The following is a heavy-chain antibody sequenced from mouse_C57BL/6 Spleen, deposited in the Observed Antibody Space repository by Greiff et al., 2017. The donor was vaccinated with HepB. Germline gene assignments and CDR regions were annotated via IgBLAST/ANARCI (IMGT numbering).Heavy chain of an antibody. CDR2: IDPETGGT. Sequence: QVQLKESGAELVRPGASVTLSCKASGYTFTDYEMHWVKQTPVHGLEWIGAIDPETGGTAYNQKFKGKAILTADKSSSTAYMELRSLTSEDSAVYYCTSPGTGFAYWGQGTLVTVSA. V-gene: IGHV1-15*01. CDR1: GYTFTDYE. D-gene: IGHD4-1*01. J-gene: IGHJ3*01. CDR3: TSPGTGFAY.